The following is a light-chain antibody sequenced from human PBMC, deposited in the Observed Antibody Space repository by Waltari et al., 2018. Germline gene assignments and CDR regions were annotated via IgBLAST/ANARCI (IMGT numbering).Light chain of an antibody. Sequence: QSAVTQPPSVSAAPGQRVTISRTGTSSHFGAGHDFHWYQQLPGKAPKLLISSNRDRPSGVPDRFSGSKSGSSASLAITGLQAEDEADYYCQSFDNSLSGWVFGGGTKVTVL. CDR2: SNR. CDR1: SSHFGAGHD. CDR3: QSFDNSLSGWV. V-gene: IGLV1-40*01. J-gene: IGLJ3*02.